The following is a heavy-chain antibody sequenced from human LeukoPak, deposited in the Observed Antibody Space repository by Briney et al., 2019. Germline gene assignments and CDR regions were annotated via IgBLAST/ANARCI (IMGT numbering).Heavy chain of an antibody. CDR2: ISGSGGST. J-gene: IGHJ4*02. CDR1: RFTFSSYA. Sequence: GGSLRLSCAASRFTFSSYAMSWVRQAPGKGLEWVSAISGSGGSTYYADSVKGRFTISRDNSKNTLYLQMNSLRAEDTAVYYCAKDGYSSSWFDYWGQGTLVTVSS. V-gene: IGHV3-23*01. CDR3: AKDGYSSSWFDY. D-gene: IGHD6-13*01.